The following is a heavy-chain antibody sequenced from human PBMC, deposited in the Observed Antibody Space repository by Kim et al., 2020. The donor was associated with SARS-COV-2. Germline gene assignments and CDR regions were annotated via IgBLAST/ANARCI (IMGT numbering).Heavy chain of an antibody. D-gene: IGHD2-2*01. Sequence: SETLSLTCTVSGGSISSGGYYWSWIRQHPGKGLEWIGYIYYSGSTYYNPSLKSRVTISVDTSKNQFSLKLSSVTAADTAVYYCARYLVVVPLGVSSAFDIWGQGTMVTVSS. V-gene: IGHV4-31*03. CDR2: IYYSGST. J-gene: IGHJ3*02. CDR3: ARYLVVVPLGVSSAFDI. CDR1: GGSISSGGYY.